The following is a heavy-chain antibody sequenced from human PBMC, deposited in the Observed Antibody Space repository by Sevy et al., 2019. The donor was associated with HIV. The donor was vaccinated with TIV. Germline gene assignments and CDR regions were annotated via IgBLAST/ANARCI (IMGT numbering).Heavy chain of an antibody. Sequence: GGSLRLSCAASGFTFSNAWMSWVRQAPGKGLEWVGRIKSKTDGGTTDYAAPVKGRFTISRDDAKNTLYLQMNSRTTDDTAVYYCTTVGAAIRDDAFDIWGQGTLVTVSS. V-gene: IGHV3-15*01. CDR2: IKSKTDGGTT. CDR3: TTVGAAIRDDAFDI. D-gene: IGHD1-26*01. CDR1: GFTFSNAW. J-gene: IGHJ3*02.